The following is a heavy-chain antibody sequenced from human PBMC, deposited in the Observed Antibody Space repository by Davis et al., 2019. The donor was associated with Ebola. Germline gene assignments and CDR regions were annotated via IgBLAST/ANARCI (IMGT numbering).Heavy chain of an antibody. CDR3: ARPRGGQQLDAFDI. D-gene: IGHD6-13*01. CDR1: GYSITNGFS. Sequence: SETLSLTCTVSGYSITNGFSWGWIRQPPGKGLEWIGSIYHNGRTNYRPSLKSRVTISVDTSKNQFSLKLSSVTAADTAVYYCARPRGGQQLDAFDIWGQGTMVTVSS. J-gene: IGHJ3*02. V-gene: IGHV4-38-2*02. CDR2: IYHNGRT.